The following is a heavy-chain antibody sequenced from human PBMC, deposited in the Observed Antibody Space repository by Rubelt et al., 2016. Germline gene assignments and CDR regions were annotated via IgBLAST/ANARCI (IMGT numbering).Heavy chain of an antibody. CDR2: INHSGST. D-gene: IGHD3-10*01. CDR1: GGSFSGYY. CDR3: ARGGRYYGSGSYQRHNWFDP. J-gene: IGHJ5*02. V-gene: IGHV4-34*01. Sequence: QVQLQQWGAGLLKPSETLSLTCAVYGGSFSGYYWSWIRQPPGKGLEWIGEINHSGSTNYNPSLKSRVTISVDTSNNQFSLKLSSVTAADTAVYYCARGGRYYGSGSYQRHNWFDPWGQGTLVTVSS.